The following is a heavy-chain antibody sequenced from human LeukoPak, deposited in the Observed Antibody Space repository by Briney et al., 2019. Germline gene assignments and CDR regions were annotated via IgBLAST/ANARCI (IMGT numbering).Heavy chain of an antibody. CDR1: GFTFDDYA. CDR3: ATDKNRYNSGSDAFHI. Sequence: PGGSLRLSCAASGFTFDDYAMHWVRQAPGKGLEWVSGISWNSGSIGYADSVKGRFTISRDNAKNSLYLQMNSLRAEDMALYYCATDKNRYNSGSDAFHIWGQGTMVTVSS. J-gene: IGHJ3*02. D-gene: IGHD6-19*01. CDR2: ISWNSGSI. V-gene: IGHV3-9*03.